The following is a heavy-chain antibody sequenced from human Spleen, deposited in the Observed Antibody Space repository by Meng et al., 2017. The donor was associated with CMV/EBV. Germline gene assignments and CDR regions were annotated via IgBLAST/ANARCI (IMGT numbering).Heavy chain of an antibody. CDR2: ISSSSSYT. CDR1: GFTFSYYY. V-gene: IGHV3-11*05. CDR3: ARDSYSNYNWFDP. J-gene: IGHJ5*02. Sequence: QVQLVESGGGLVKPGGSLRLSCEASGFTFSYYYMSWIRQAPGKGLEWVSYISSSSSYTNYADSVKGRFTISRDNAKNSLYLQMNSLRAEDTAVYYCARDSYSNYNWFDPWGQGTLVTVA. D-gene: IGHD4-11*01.